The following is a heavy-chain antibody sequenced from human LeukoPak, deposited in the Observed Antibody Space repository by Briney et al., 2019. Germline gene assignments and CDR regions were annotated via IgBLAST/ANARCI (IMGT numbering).Heavy chain of an antibody. V-gene: IGHV3-53*01. CDR1: GFTVSSNY. Sequence: GGSLRLSCAASGFTVSSNYMSWVRQAPGKGLEWVSVIYSGGSTYYADSVKGRFTISRDNSKNTLYLQMNSLRAEDTAVYYCASYQTYYDFWSGYSMFDYWGQGTLVTVSS. CDR3: ASYQTYYDFWSGYSMFDY. D-gene: IGHD3-3*01. CDR2: IYSGGST. J-gene: IGHJ4*02.